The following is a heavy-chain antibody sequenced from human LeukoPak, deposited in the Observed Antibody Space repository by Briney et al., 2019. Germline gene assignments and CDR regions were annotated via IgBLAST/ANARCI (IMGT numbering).Heavy chain of an antibody. J-gene: IGHJ3*02. CDR2: INHSGST. CDR3: ARKRASGNYYDAFDI. CDR1: GGSFSGYY. Sequence: SETLSLTCAVYGGSFSGYYWSWIRQPPGKGLEWIGEINHSGSTNYNPSLKSRVTISVDTSKNQFSLKLSSVTAADTAVYYCARKRASGNYYDAFDIWGQGTMVAVSS. V-gene: IGHV4-34*01. D-gene: IGHD1-26*01.